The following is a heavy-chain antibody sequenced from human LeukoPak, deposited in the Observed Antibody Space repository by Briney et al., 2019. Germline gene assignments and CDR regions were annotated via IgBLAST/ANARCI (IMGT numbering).Heavy chain of an antibody. CDR2: INHSGST. D-gene: IGHD5-18*01. CDR3: ARDRIRGYSYGYGFDY. J-gene: IGHJ4*02. CDR1: GGSFSGYY. V-gene: IGHV4-34*01. Sequence: PSETLSLTCAVYGGSFSGYYWSWIRQPPGKGLEWIGEINHSGSTNYNPSLKSRVTISVDASKNQFSLKLSSVTAADTAVYYCARDRIRGYSYGYGFDYWGQGTLVTVSS.